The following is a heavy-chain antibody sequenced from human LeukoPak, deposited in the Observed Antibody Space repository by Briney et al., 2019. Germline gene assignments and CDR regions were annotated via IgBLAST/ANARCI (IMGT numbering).Heavy chain of an antibody. V-gene: IGHV3-23*01. CDR3: ASHLPAHH. Sequence: GGSLRLSCAASGFTFSSYAMSWVRQAPGKGLEWVSTIGRIDTNTYYADSVKGRFTISRDNSKNTLYLQMNSLRAEDTAVYYCASHLPAHHWGQGTLVTVSS. CDR2: IGRIDTNT. J-gene: IGHJ5*02. CDR1: GFTFSSYA.